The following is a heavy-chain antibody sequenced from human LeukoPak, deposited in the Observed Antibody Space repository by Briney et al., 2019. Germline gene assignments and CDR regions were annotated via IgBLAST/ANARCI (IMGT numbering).Heavy chain of an antibody. CDR3: ASGYVMFDP. CDR1: GGSFSGYY. V-gene: IGHV4-34*01. Sequence: PSETLSLTCAVYGGSFSGYYWSWIRQPPGKGLEWIGEINHSGSTNYNPSLKSRVTISVDTSKNQFSLKLSSVTAADTAVYYCASGYVMFDPWGQGALVTVSS. D-gene: IGHD3-16*01. CDR2: INHSGST. J-gene: IGHJ5*02.